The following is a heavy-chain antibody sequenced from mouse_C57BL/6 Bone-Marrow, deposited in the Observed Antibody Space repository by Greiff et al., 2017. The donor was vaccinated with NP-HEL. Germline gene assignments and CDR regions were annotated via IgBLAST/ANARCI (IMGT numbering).Heavy chain of an antibody. CDR3: ARAYGNYVDY. V-gene: IGHV3-6*01. Sequence: ESGPGLVKPSQSLSLTCSVTGYSIPSGYYWNWIRRFPGNKLEWVGSIPYAGSITYSPSLKNPISITRDTSKNQFFLKLNAVTAEDTATYYCARAYGNYVDYWGQGTTLTVSS. D-gene: IGHD2-10*02. CDR2: IPYAGSI. CDR1: GYSIPSGYY. J-gene: IGHJ2*01.